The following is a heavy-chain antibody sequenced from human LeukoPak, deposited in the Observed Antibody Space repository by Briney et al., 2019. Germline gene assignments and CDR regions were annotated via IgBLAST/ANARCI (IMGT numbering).Heavy chain of an antibody. J-gene: IGHJ6*02. V-gene: IGHV1-2*02. CDR2: INPNSGGT. CDR3: ARDLAYCGGDCYYYYYYGMDV. CDR1: GYTFTGYY. D-gene: IGHD2-21*02. Sequence: ASLKVSCKASGYTFTGYYMHWVRQAPGQGLEWMGWINPNSGGTNYAQKFQGRVTMTRDTSVSTAYMELSRLRSDDTAVFYCARDLAYCGGDCYYYYYYGMDVWGQGTTVTVSS.